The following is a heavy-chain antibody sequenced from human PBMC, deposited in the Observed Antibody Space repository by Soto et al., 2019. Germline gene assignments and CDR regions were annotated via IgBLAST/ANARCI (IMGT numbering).Heavy chain of an antibody. CDR2: INHSGST. Sequence: PSETLSLTCAVYGGSFSGYYWSWIRQPPGKGLEWIGEINHSGSTNYNASLKSRVTISVDTSKNQFSLKLSSVTAADTAVYYCARGPPVVRGVIPGYYGMDVWGQGTTVTVSS. CDR3: ARGPPVVRGVIPGYYGMDV. D-gene: IGHD3-10*01. CDR1: GGSFSGYY. J-gene: IGHJ6*02. V-gene: IGHV4-34*01.